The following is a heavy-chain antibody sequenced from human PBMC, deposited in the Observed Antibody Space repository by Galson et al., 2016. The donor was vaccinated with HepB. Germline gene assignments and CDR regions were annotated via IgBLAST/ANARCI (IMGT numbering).Heavy chain of an antibody. CDR1: GFTFSNYN. J-gene: IGHJ4*02. V-gene: IGHV3-33*01. CDR2: IWYDGSAK. CDR3: ARDGRVGITDYFDY. D-gene: IGHD2-21*01. Sequence: SLRLSCAASGFTFSNYNLHWVRQAPGKGLKWVAVIWYDGSAKYSADSVKGRFTISRDNSKNTLYLQMNSLRAEDTAVYYCARDGRVGITDYFDYWGQGTLVTVSS.